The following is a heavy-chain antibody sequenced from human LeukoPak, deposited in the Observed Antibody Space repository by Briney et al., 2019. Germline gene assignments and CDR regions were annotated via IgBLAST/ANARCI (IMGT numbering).Heavy chain of an antibody. D-gene: IGHD3-9*01. J-gene: IGHJ4*02. Sequence: GASVKVSCKASGYTFTSYGISWVRQAPGQGLECMGWINPNNGGTKYTQKFQGTVTMTRDTSTSTAYMELSRLRSDDTAVYYCARGRLLTGSIDYWGQGTLVTVSS. CDR1: GYTFTSYG. CDR2: INPNNGGT. V-gene: IGHV1-2*02. CDR3: ARGRLLTGSIDY.